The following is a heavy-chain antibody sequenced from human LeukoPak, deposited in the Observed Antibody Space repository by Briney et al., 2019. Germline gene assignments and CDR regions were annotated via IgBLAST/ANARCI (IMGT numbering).Heavy chain of an antibody. CDR3: ARRRYSGSSQHFDY. D-gene: IGHD1-26*01. Sequence: PGGSLRLSCAGSGFTFSSYSMNWVRQAPGKGLEWVANIKQDGSEKYYVDSVKGRFTISRDNAKNSLYLQMNSLRAEDTAVYYCARRRYSGSSQHFDYWGQGTLVTVSS. CDR2: IKQDGSEK. CDR1: GFTFSSYS. J-gene: IGHJ4*02. V-gene: IGHV3-7*01.